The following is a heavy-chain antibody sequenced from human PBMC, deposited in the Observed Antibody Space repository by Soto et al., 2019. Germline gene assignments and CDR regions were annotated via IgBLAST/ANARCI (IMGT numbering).Heavy chain of an antibody. D-gene: IGHD6-13*01. CDR3: VKGQHISWYYFDN. Sequence: EVQLVESGGGLVQPGRSLRLSCAVSGFTFHNYAMHWVRQAPGKGLEWVSCISWNSGHIAYADSVKGRVTISRDNTKIFLYLEMNSLRPEDTALYYCVKGQHISWYYFDNWGQGTLVTVSS. V-gene: IGHV3-9*01. CDR2: ISWNSGHI. J-gene: IGHJ4*02. CDR1: GFTFHNYA.